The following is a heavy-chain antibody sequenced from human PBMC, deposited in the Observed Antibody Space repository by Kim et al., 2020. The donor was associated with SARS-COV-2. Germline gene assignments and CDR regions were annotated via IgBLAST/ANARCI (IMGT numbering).Heavy chain of an antibody. V-gene: IGHV3-23*02. J-gene: IGHJ4*02. Sequence: GDFVKGRFTISTGNSKNTRYLQMNSVRAEDTAVYYCAKDSGMDYVVQLDYCGQGTLVTVSS. D-gene: IGHD4-17*01. CDR3: AKDSGMDYVVQLDY.